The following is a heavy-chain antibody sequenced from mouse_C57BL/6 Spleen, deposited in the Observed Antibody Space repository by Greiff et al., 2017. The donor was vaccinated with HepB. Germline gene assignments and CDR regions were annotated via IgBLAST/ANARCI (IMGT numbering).Heavy chain of an antibody. CDR2: IRSKSNNYAT. CDR1: GFSFNTYA. D-gene: IGHD4-1*01. CDR3: VRGGEDWDFAY. V-gene: IGHV10-1*01. J-gene: IGHJ3*01. Sequence: EVQGVESGGGLVQPKGSLKLSCAASGFSFNTYAMNWVRQAPGKGLEWVARIRSKSNNYATYYADSVKDRFTISRDDSESMLYLQMNNLKTEDTAMYYCVRGGEDWDFAYWGQGTLVTVSA.